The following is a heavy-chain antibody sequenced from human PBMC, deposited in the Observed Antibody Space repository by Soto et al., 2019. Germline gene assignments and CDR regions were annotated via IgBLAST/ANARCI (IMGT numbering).Heavy chain of an antibody. CDR2: ISAYNGNT. CDR1: GYTFTSYG. CDR3: ARKYPRGRGGDFNWFDP. Sequence: ASVKVSCKASGYTFTSYGISWVRQAPGQGLEWMGRISAYNGNTNYAQKLQGRVTMTTDTSTSTAYMELRSLRSDDTAVYYCARKYPRGRGGDFNWFDPWGQGTLVTVSS. D-gene: IGHD2-21*02. V-gene: IGHV1-18*01. J-gene: IGHJ5*02.